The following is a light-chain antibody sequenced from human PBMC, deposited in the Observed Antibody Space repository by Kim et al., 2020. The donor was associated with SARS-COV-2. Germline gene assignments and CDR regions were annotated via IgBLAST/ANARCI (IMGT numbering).Light chain of an antibody. Sequence: ASVGDRVTITCRASQSISNCLGWYQQKPGRAPNLLIYDASTLQSGVPSRFSGSGSGTDFTLTISSLQPDDFATYYCQQDYNYPRTFGEGTKVDIK. J-gene: IGKJ4*01. CDR2: DAS. CDR1: QSISNC. CDR3: QQDYNYPRT. V-gene: IGKV1-6*01.